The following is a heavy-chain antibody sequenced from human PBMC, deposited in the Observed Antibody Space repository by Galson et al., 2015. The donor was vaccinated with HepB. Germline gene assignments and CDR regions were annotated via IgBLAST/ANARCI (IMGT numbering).Heavy chain of an antibody. Sequence: SLRLSCAASGFTFSSYNMNWVRQAPGKGLEWVSSISSSSSYIYYADSVKGRSTISRDNAKNSLYLQMNSLRAEDTAVYYCARVRGSYRDYWGQGTLVTVSS. CDR1: GFTFSSYN. CDR3: ARVRGSYRDY. CDR2: ISSSSSYI. J-gene: IGHJ4*02. D-gene: IGHD1-26*01. V-gene: IGHV3-21*01.